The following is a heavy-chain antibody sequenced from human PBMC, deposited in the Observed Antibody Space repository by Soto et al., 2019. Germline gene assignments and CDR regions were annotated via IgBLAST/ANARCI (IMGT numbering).Heavy chain of an antibody. CDR1: GFTFSSYA. CDR3: ATAQGELLAERDWFDP. Sequence: EVQLLESGGGLVQPGGSLRLSCAASGFTFSSYAMSWVRQAPGKGLEWVSAISGSGGSTYYADSVKGRFTISRDNSKNTLYLQMNSLGAEDTAVYYCATAQGELLAERDWFDPWGQGTLVTVAS. V-gene: IGHV3-23*01. D-gene: IGHD1-26*01. CDR2: ISGSGGST. J-gene: IGHJ5*02.